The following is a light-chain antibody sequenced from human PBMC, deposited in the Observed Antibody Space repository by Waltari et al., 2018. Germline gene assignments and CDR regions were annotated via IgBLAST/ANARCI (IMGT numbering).Light chain of an antibody. J-gene: IGKJ1*01. Sequence: DIQMTQSPSTLSASVGDRVTITCRASQSISSWLAWYQQKQGKAPKLLIYKASSLESGVPSRISGSGSGTEFTLTISSLQPDDFATYYCQQYNSYSLTFGQGTKVEIK. CDR1: QSISSW. CDR2: KAS. V-gene: IGKV1-5*03. CDR3: QQYNSYSLT.